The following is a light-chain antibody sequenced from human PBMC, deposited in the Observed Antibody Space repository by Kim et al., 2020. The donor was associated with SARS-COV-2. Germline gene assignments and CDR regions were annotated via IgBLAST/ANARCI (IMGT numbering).Light chain of an antibody. CDR2: SNN. V-gene: IGLV1-44*01. J-gene: IGLJ3*02. CDR1: SSNIGSNT. Sequence: ELTQPPSASGTPGQRVTISCSGSSSNIGSNTVNWYQQLPGTAPKLLIYSNNQRPSGVPDRFSGSKSGTSASLAISRLQSEDGADYYCAAWDDSLNGWVFGGGTQLTVL. CDR3: AAWDDSLNGWV.